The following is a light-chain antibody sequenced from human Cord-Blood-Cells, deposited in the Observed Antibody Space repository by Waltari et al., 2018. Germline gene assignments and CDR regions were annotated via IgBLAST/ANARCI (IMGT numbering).Light chain of an antibody. CDR2: DAS. CDR1: QSISSR. Sequence: EIQMTQSPSTPFASVGDQVTLTCRASQSISSRLAWYQQKPGKAPKLLIYDASSLERGVPSRFRGSGSGTEFTLTISSLQPDDFATYYCQQYNSYSPWTFGQGTKVEIK. J-gene: IGKJ1*01. V-gene: IGKV1-5*01. CDR3: QQYNSYSPWT.